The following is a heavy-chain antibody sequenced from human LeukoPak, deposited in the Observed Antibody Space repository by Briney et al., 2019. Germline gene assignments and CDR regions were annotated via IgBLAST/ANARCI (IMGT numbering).Heavy chain of an antibody. D-gene: IGHD2-2*01. CDR1: GFSFDNYW. CDR3: VRGCSSSNCYPFDY. V-gene: IGHV3-74*01. Sequence: PGGSLRLSCAVSGFSFDNYWMHWFRQAPGKGLMWVSRINYDGSTNYADSVKGRFTISRDNARNTVYMQMNSLRAEDTAVYYCVRGCSSSNCYPFDYWGQGTLVTVSS. J-gene: IGHJ4*02. CDR2: INYDGST.